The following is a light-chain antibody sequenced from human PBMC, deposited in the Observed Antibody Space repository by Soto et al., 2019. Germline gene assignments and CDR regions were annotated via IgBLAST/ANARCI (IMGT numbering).Light chain of an antibody. J-gene: IGKJ1*01. CDR2: HAS. Sequence: DIQMTQSPSTLSAFVGDRVTITCRASQNIRTWLAWYQQKPGKAPKLLISHASNLESGVPSRFSGSGSGTEFTLTISSLQPDDFATYYCQHYNSSWTLGQGTKVEI. V-gene: IGKV1-5*03. CDR1: QNIRTW. CDR3: QHYNSSWT.